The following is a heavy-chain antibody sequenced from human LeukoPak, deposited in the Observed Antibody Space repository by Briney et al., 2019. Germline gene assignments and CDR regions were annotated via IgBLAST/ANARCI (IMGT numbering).Heavy chain of an antibody. D-gene: IGHD1-20*01. CDR3: ARPVLKGNDNCGY. V-gene: IGHV1-69*02. CDR1: GGTFSSYT. Sequence: ASVKVSCKASGGTFSSYTISWVRQAPGQGLEWMGRIIPILGIANYAQKFQGRVTITADKSTSTAYMELSSLRSDDTAVYYCARPVLKGNDNCGYWGQGTLVTVSS. CDR2: IIPILGIA. J-gene: IGHJ4*02.